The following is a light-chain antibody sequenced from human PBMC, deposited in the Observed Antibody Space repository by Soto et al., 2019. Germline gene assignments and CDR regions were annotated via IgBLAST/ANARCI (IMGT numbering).Light chain of an antibody. V-gene: IGKV1-5*03. CDR2: KAS. CDR3: QHYNSYLEP. CDR1: QSISSW. J-gene: IGKJ1*01. Sequence: DIQITQSPSTRSGSVGDRVTITCRASQSISSWLAWYQQKPGKAPKLLIYKASTLKSGVPSRFSGSGSGTEFTLTISSLQPDDFATYYCQHYNSYLEPFAQGTKVDIK.